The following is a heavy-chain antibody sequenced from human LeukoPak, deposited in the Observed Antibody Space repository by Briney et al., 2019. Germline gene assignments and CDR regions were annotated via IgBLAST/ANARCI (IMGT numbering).Heavy chain of an antibody. CDR2: IKSKTDGGTT. CDR1: GFTFSNVW. J-gene: IGHJ4*02. V-gene: IGHV3-15*01. D-gene: IGHD6-6*01. Sequence: EPGGSLRLSCAASGFTFSNVWMSWVRQAPGKGLEWVGRIKSKTDGGTTDYAAPVKGRFTISRDDSKNTLYLQMNSLKTEDTAVYYCTTTLRQRLVLGVWGQGTLVTVSS. CDR3: TTTLRQRLVLGV.